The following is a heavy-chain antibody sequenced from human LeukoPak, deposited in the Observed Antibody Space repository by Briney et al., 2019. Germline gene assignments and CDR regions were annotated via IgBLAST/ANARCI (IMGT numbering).Heavy chain of an antibody. J-gene: IGHJ4*01. CDR1: GFNFASNW. D-gene: IGHD7-27*01. V-gene: IGHV3-74*01. CDR2: INSGGSGT. Sequence: GGSLRLSCAASGFNFASNWMHWVRQTPGKGLMWVSRINSGGSGTSYAGSVEGRFTISRDNARNTLYLQMNNLRAEDTAMYYCASSLGPLTEYCGQGTLVTVSS. CDR3: ASSLGPLTEY.